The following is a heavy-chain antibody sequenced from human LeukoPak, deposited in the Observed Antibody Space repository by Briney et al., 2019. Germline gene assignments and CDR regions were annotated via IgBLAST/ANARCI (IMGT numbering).Heavy chain of an antibody. J-gene: IGHJ3*02. V-gene: IGHV4-39*07. CDR3: ARTLGYSFSRGAFDI. Sequence: SETLSLTCTVSGGSISSSSYYWGWIRQPPGKGLEWIGSIYYSGSTYYNPSLKSRVTISVDTSKNQFSLKLSSVTAADTAVYYCARTLGYSFSRGAFDIWGQGTMVTVSS. CDR1: GGSISSSSYY. CDR2: IYYSGST. D-gene: IGHD5-18*01.